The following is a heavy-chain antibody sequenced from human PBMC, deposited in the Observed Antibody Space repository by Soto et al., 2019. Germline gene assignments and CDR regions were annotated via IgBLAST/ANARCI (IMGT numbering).Heavy chain of an antibody. CDR3: ARGSGVAARSFWFDP. J-gene: IGHJ5*02. Sequence: GASVKVSCKASGYSFTGYSMHWVRQAPGQGLEWMGWINAKNGATNYAQKFQGRVTMTRDTSISTVYMELRNLKSEDTAVYSCARGSGVAARSFWFDPWGQGTLVTVSS. D-gene: IGHD6-6*01. V-gene: IGHV1-2*02. CDR2: INAKNGAT. CDR1: GYSFTGYS.